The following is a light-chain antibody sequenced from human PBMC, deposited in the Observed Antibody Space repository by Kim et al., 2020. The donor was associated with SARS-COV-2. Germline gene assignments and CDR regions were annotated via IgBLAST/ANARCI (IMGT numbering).Light chain of an antibody. Sequence: SASVGDKVTITCRASQSISDWLAWYQQKPGKAPKLLISDASTLESGVPSRFSGSESGTDSTLTISSLQPDDFATYYCQQYYTYSSTFGQGTKLEI. V-gene: IGKV1-5*01. CDR1: QSISDW. CDR2: DAS. CDR3: QQYYTYSST. J-gene: IGKJ2*01.